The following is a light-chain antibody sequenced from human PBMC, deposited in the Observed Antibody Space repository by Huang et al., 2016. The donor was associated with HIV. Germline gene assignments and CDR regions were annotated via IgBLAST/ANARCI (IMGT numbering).Light chain of an antibody. CDR2: WAS. V-gene: IGKV4-1*01. CDR1: QSVYASSTSKDY. CDR3: QQYYSLPQT. J-gene: IGKJ1*01. Sequence: DIIMSQSPESLTVSLGERATLNWRSSQSVYASSTSKDYMAWFQQKPGQPPKLLLFWASSREVGVPDRFSGSGSGTHFTLTIANLQPEDAAIYYCQQYYSLPQTFGQGTRV.